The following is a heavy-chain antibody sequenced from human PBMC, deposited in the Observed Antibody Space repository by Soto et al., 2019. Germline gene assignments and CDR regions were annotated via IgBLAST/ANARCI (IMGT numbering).Heavy chain of an antibody. CDR3: ARDLGQQLVDY. J-gene: IGHJ4*02. V-gene: IGHV3-30-3*01. CDR1: GFTFSSYA. Sequence: GGSLRLSCAASGFTFSSYAMHWVRQAPGKGLEWVALISYDGSDKDYADSVKGRFTISRDNSRNTLFLQMNSLRSDDTAVYYCARDLGQQLVDYWGQGTLVTVSS. CDR2: ISYDGSDK. D-gene: IGHD6-13*01.